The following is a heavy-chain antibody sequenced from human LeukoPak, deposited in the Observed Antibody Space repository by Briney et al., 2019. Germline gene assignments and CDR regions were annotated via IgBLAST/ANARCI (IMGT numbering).Heavy chain of an antibody. V-gene: IGHV3-21*01. CDR1: GFTFSSYS. J-gene: IGHJ5*02. D-gene: IGHD3-22*01. Sequence: GGSLRLSCAASGFTFSSYSMNWVRQAPGKGLEWVSSICSSSSYIYYADSVKGRFTISRDNAKNSLYLQMNSLRAEDTAVYYCASTMIVVVTLEYNWFDPWGQGTLVTVSS. CDR3: ASTMIVVVTLEYNWFDP. CDR2: ICSSSSYI.